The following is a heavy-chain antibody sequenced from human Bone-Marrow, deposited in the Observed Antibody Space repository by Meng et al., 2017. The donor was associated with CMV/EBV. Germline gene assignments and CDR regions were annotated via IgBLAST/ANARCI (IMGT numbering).Heavy chain of an antibody. Sequence: ASVKVSCKASGYTFTGYYMHWVRQAPGQGLEWMGWINPNSGGTNYAQKFQGRVTMTRDTSISTAYMELSRLRSDDTAVYYCARSPPYYDYVWGSYRSGYYYGMDVWGQGTTVTFSS. CDR2: INPNSGGT. V-gene: IGHV1-2*02. CDR1: GYTFTGYY. CDR3: ARSPPYYDYVWGSYRSGYYYGMDV. J-gene: IGHJ6*02. D-gene: IGHD3-16*02.